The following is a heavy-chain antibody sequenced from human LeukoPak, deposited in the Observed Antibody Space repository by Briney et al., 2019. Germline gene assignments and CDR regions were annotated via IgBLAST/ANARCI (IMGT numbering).Heavy chain of an antibody. CDR1: GYSFNTHW. J-gene: IGHJ4*02. CDR3: ARAWNFDY. CDR2: ICPDDSDT. V-gene: IGHV5-51*01. D-gene: IGHD1-1*01. Sequence: KPGESLKISCKVSGYSFNTHWIAWVRQMPGKGLEWMGIICPDDSDTKYSPSFQGQVTISADKSISTAYLQWSSLKASDSAMYYCARAWNFDYWGQGTLVTVSS.